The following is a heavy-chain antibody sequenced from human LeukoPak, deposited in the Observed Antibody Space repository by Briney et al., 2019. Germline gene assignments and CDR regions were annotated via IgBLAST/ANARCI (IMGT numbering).Heavy chain of an antibody. CDR3: AREDTSDYYYYMDV. D-gene: IGHD3-3*01. CDR1: GFTFSSYA. CDR2: ISSNGGST. V-gene: IGHV3-64*01. J-gene: IGHJ6*03. Sequence: GGSLRLSCAASGFTFSSYAMHWVRQAPGKGLEYVSAISSNGGSTYYANSVKGRFTISRDNSKNTLYLQMGSLRAEDMAVYYCAREDTSDYYYYMDVWGKGTTVTVSS.